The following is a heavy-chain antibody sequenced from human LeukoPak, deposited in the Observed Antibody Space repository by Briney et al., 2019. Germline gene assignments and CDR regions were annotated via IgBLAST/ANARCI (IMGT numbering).Heavy chain of an antibody. CDR1: GFTFNSYA. CDR2: ISGSGGTA. J-gene: IGHJ4*02. D-gene: IGHD1-7*01. CDR3: AKLEGTIAVPY. V-gene: IGHV3-23*01. Sequence: GSLRLSCAASGFTFNSYAMSRVRQAPGKGLEWVSAISGSGGTAYYADSVKGRFTISRDNSKNTLYLQMNSLRAEDTATYYCAKLEGTIAVPYWGQGTLVIVSS.